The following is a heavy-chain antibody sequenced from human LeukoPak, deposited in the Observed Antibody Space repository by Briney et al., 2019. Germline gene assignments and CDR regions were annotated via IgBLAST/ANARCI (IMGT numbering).Heavy chain of an antibody. Sequence: PSETLSLTCAVYGGSFSAYYWSWIRQSPGRGLEWIAEMNHRGETNYNPSVKSRVSISVDTSKNQFSLKVTSLTAADTAVYYCARGPTISETGYFDYWGQGTLVTVSS. CDR3: ARGPTISETGYFDY. CDR1: GGSFSAYY. J-gene: IGHJ4*03. CDR2: MNHRGET. V-gene: IGHV4-34*01. D-gene: IGHD1-1*01.